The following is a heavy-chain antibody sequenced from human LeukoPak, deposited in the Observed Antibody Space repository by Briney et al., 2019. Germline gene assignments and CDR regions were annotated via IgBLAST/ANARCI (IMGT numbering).Heavy chain of an antibody. J-gene: IGHJ4*02. CDR1: GYTFTGYY. CDR2: ISAYNGNT. Sequence: ASVKVSCKASGYTFTGYYMHWVRQAPGQGLEWMGWISAYNGNTNYAQKFQGRVTMTTDTSTSTAYMELSSLRSEDTAVYYCARERGPFSSSFDYWGQGTLVTVSS. D-gene: IGHD6-13*01. CDR3: ARERGPFSSSFDY. V-gene: IGHV1-18*04.